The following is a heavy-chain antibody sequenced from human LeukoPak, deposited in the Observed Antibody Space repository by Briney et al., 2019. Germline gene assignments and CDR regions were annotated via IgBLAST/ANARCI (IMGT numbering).Heavy chain of an antibody. Sequence: SETLSLTCAVSGGSISTHYWSWIRQPPGKGLEWVGFIHYTGRNNYNPSLKSRVTMSIDTSKNQFSLKLTSVTAADTAVYFCARYGMYRLDSWGQGTLVTVSS. J-gene: IGHJ4*02. D-gene: IGHD1-26*01. CDR3: ARYGMYRLDS. CDR1: GGSISTHY. CDR2: IHYTGRN. V-gene: IGHV4-59*11.